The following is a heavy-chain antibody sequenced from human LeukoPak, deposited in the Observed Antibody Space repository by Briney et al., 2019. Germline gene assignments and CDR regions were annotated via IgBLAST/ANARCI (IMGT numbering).Heavy chain of an antibody. CDR1: GFTFSSYA. CDR2: ISGSGGST. V-gene: IGHV3-23*01. J-gene: IGHJ3*02. CDR3: ARKIAGRRFDAFDI. D-gene: IGHD6-6*01. Sequence: PGGSLRLSCAASGFTFSSYAMSWVRQAPGKGLEWVSAISGSGGSTYYADSVKGRFTISGDNAKNSLYLQMNSLRAEDTAVYYCARKIAGRRFDAFDIWGQGTMVTVSS.